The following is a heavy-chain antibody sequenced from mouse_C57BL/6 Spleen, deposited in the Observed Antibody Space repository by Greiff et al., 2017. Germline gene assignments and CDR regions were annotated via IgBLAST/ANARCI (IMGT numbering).Heavy chain of an antibody. CDR1: GYAFSSYW. V-gene: IGHV1-80*01. CDR3: ARDYYGSSWKNAMDY. CDR2: IYPGDGDT. J-gene: IGHJ4*01. Sequence: VQGVESGAELVKPGASVKISCKASGYAFSSYWMNWVKQRPGKGLEWIGQIYPGDGDTNYNGKFKGKATLTADKSSSTAYMQLSSLTSEDSAVYFCARDYYGSSWKNAMDYWGQGTSVTVSS. D-gene: IGHD1-1*01.